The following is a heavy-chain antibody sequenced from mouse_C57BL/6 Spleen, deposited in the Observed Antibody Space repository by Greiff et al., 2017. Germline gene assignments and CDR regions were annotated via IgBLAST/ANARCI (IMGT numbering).Heavy chain of an antibody. CDR1: GYTFTDYY. J-gene: IGHJ2*01. Sequence: VQLQQSGPELVKPGASVKISCKASGYTFTDYYMNWVKQSHGKSLEWIGDINPNNGGTSYNQKFKGKATLTVDKSSSTAYMELRSLTSEDSAVYYCARRWDLTGYFDYWGQGTTLTVSS. CDR3: ARRWDLTGYFDY. D-gene: IGHD4-1*01. V-gene: IGHV1-26*01. CDR2: INPNNGGT.